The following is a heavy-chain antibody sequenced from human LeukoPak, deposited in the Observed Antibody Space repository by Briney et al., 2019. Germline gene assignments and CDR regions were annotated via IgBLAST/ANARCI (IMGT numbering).Heavy chain of an antibody. V-gene: IGHV1-24*01. CDR3: ATRGPWDLLKY. J-gene: IGHJ4*02. CDR2: FDPEHGEM. D-gene: IGHD3-9*01. CDR1: GDTLTELS. Sequence: GASVKVSCKVSGDTLTELSTHWVRQAPGKGLEWMGGFDPEHGEMIYAQKLQGRVTMTEDRSTDTAYMELSSLRSEDTAVYYCATRGPWDLLKYWGQGTLVTVSS.